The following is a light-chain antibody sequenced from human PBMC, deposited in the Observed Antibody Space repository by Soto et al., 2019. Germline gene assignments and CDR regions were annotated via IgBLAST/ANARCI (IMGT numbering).Light chain of an antibody. CDR2: WVS. V-gene: IGKV2-30*01. CDR1: QGLVYEDGNTY. Sequence: DVVMTQSPLSLPVTLGQPASISCRSSQGLVYEDGNTYLNWFQQRPGQSPRRLIYWVSTRDSGVPDRFSGGGSGSDFTLKISRVEAEDVGLYYCLQGTHWPWTFGQGTKVEIK. CDR3: LQGTHWPWT. J-gene: IGKJ1*01.